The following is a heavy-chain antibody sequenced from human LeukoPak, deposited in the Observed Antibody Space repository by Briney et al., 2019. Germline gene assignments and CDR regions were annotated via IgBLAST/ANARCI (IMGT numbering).Heavy chain of an antibody. CDR3: ARHPGPPLLWFGERNNWFDP. J-gene: IGHJ5*02. V-gene: IGHV4-39*01. CDR1: GDSISSSSYY. CDR2: IYYSGST. D-gene: IGHD3-10*01. Sequence: PSETLSLTCTVSGDSISSSSYYWGWIRQPPGKGLEWIGSIYYSGSTYYNPSLKSRVTISVDTSKNQFSLKLSSVTAADTAVYYCARHPGPPLLWFGERNNWFDPWGQGTLVTVSS.